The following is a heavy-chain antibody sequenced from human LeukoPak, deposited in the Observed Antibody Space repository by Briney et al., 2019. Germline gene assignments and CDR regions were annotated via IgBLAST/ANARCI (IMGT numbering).Heavy chain of an antibody. CDR2: FDPEDGET. V-gene: IGHV1-24*01. D-gene: IGHD6-13*01. Sequence: GAPVKVSCKVSGYTLTELSMHWVRQAPGKGLEWMGGFDPEDGETIYAQKFQGRVTMTEDTSTDTAYMELSSLRSEDTAVYYCATGIFRIAAAGTGAFDYWGQGTLVTVSS. CDR3: ATGIFRIAAAGTGAFDY. J-gene: IGHJ4*02. CDR1: GYTLTELS.